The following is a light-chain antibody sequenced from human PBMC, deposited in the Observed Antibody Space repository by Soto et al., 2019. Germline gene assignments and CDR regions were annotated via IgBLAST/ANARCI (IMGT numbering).Light chain of an antibody. CDR3: LRTYNGPYV. J-gene: IGLJ1*01. CDR2: NTT. Sequence: QAAVTKKPSLTVSPEGTVTFTSCSSTGAVTNGHYPAWFQQKHGQATRSVMYNTTNRHSWTPARFAVFLLGGKAALPLTGVQPDDGAGYYCLRTYNGPYVFGTGTMVTV. CDR1: TGAVTNGHY. V-gene: IGLV7-46*01.